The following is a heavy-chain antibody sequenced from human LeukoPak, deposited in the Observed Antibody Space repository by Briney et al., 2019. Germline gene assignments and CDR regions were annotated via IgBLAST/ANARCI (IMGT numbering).Heavy chain of an antibody. J-gene: IGHJ4*02. Sequence: QPGRSLRLSCAASGFTFSSYGMHWVRQAPGKGLEWVAVISYDGSNKYYADSVKGRFTISRDNSKNTLYLQMNSLRAEDTAVYYCAKEIPRYGSGSYSGYWGQGTLVTVSS. CDR1: GFTFSSYG. CDR2: ISYDGSNK. V-gene: IGHV3-30*18. D-gene: IGHD3-10*01. CDR3: AKEIPRYGSGSYSGY.